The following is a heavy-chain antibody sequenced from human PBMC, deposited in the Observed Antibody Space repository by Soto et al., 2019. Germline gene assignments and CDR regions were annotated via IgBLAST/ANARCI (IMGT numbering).Heavy chain of an antibody. CDR2: INHSGST. V-gene: IGHV4-34*01. CDR3: ARGKTYCSGGSCYEQYDY. CDR1: GGSFSGHS. J-gene: IGHJ4*02. Sequence: PSETLSLTCAVYGGSFSGHSWSWIRQPPGKGLEWIGEINHSGSTNDNPSLKSRVTISVDTSKNQFSLKLSSVTAADTAVYYCARGKTYCSGGSCYEQYDYWGQGTLVTVSS. D-gene: IGHD2-15*01.